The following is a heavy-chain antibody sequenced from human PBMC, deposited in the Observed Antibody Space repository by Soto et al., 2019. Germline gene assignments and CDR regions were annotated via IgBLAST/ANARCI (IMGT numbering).Heavy chain of an antibody. D-gene: IGHD3-22*01. CDR2: IRGKAYGGTT. V-gene: IGHV3-49*03. CDR3: ARPSYYYDSSGLEPGALDF. Sequence: GGSLRLSCSTSGFTFGGHAMSWFRQAPGKGPEWVGFIRGKAYGGTTEYAASVRGRFTISRDDSKSIAYLQMNSLTTEDTAMYYCARPSYYYDSSGLEPGALDFWGQGTMVTVSS. J-gene: IGHJ3*01. CDR1: GFTFGGHA.